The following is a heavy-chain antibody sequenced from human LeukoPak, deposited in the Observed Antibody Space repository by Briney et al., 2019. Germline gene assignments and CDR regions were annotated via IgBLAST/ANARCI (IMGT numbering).Heavy chain of an antibody. CDR3: ARDKSGSYYGADWFGP. Sequence: GGSLRLSCAASGFTVSSNYMSWVRQAPGKGLEWVSVIYSGGSTYYADSVKGRFTISRDNSKNTLYLQMNSLRAEDTAVYYCARDKSGSYYGADWFGPWGQGTLVTVSS. J-gene: IGHJ5*02. V-gene: IGHV3-53*01. CDR2: IYSGGST. CDR1: GFTVSSNY. D-gene: IGHD1-26*01.